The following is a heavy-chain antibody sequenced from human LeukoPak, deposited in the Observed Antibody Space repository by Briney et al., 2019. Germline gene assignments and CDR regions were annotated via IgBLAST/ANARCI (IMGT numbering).Heavy chain of an antibody. CDR3: ARGRGCSSLSCYPDY. D-gene: IGHD2-2*01. Sequence: GGSLRLSCAASGFTFSYYAMHCVRQAPGKGLEYVSAISSNGGSTYYADSVKGRFTISRDNAKNSLYLQMNSLGAEDTALYYCARGRGCSSLSCYPDYWGQGTLVTVSS. J-gene: IGHJ4*02. CDR2: ISSNGGST. V-gene: IGHV3-64*04. CDR1: GFTFSYYA.